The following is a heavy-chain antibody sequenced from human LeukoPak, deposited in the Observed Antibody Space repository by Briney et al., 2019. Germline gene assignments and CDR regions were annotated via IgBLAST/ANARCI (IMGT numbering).Heavy chain of an antibody. CDR2: IYYSGST. V-gene: IGHV4-59*01. CDR3: AGSIAVAGHDAFDI. J-gene: IGHJ3*02. D-gene: IGHD6-19*01. CDR1: GGSISSYY. Sequence: SETLSLTCTVSGGSISSYYWSWIRWPPGKGLEWIGYIYYSGSTNYNPSLKSRVTISVDTSKNQFSLKLSSVTAADTAVYYCAGSIAVAGHDAFDIWGQGTMVTVSS.